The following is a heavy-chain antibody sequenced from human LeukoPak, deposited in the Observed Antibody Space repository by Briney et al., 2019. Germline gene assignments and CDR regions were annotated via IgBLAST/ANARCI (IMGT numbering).Heavy chain of an antibody. V-gene: IGHV1-2*02. CDR3: ARGGYYYDSSGYMDV. J-gene: IGHJ6*02. CDR1: GYTFTGYY. Sequence: ASVKVSCKASGYTFTGYYMHWVRQAPGQGLEWMGWTNPNSGGTNYAQKFQGRVTMTRDTSISTAYMELSRLRSDDTAVYYCARGGYYYDSSGYMDVWGQGTTVTVSS. CDR2: TNPNSGGT. D-gene: IGHD3-22*01.